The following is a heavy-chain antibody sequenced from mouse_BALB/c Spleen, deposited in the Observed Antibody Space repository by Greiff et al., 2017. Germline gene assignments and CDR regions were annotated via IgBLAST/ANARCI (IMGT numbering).Heavy chain of an antibody. V-gene: IGHV5-15*02. D-gene: IGHD4-1*01. J-gene: IGHJ4*01. CDR2: ISNLAYSI. CDR3: ARDDWDNYAMDY. Sequence: EVQLVESGGGLVQPGGSRKLSCAASGFTFSDYGMAWVRQAPGKGPEWVAFISNLAYSIYYADTVTGRFTISRENAKNTLYLEMSSLRSEDTAMYYCARDDWDNYAMDYWGQGTSVTVSS. CDR1: GFTFSDYG.